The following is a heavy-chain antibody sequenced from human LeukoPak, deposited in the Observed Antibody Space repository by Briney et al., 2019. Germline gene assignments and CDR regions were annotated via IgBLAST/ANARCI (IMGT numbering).Heavy chain of an antibody. J-gene: IGHJ4*02. CDR3: AREIPGRIAADC. Sequence: GGSLRLSCAASGFTFSDYSMNWVRQAPGKGLEWISDIGGRGDGISYADSVKGRFTISRDNAKNSLFLQMNRLRGEDTAIYFCAREIPGRIAADCWGQGTLVTVSS. D-gene: IGHD2-15*01. CDR2: IGGRGDGI. CDR1: GFTFSDYS. V-gene: IGHV3-48*01.